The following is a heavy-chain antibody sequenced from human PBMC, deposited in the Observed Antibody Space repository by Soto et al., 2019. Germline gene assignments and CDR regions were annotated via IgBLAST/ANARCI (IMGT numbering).Heavy chain of an antibody. CDR2: ISPGGDIT. J-gene: IGHJ4*02. CDR1: GFTFSTYA. V-gene: IGHV3-23*01. CDR3: AKRNYGNYFDY. D-gene: IGHD4-17*01. Sequence: GGSLRLSCAASGFTFSTYAMSWVRQAPGKGLEWVSVISPGGDITCYADSVKGRFTFSRDNSKNTVYLQMDSLRAEDTAVYFCAKRNYGNYFDYWGQGIMVTVSS.